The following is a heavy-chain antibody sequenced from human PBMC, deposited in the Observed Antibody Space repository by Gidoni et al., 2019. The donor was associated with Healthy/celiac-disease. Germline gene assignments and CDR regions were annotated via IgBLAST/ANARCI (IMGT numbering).Heavy chain of an antibody. Sequence: HVPLVQSGAAVQKPWASVKVSCKASGYPFTSSSINWVRQAPGQGLEWMGWMNPNSGNTGYEQKVQGRVTMTRNTSISKAYMEMSSMRAEDTAVYYCARGLGSDFWSGYPGGDYWGQGTLVTVSS. CDR2: MNPNSGNT. V-gene: IGHV1-8*01. D-gene: IGHD3-3*01. CDR3: ARGLGSDFWSGYPGGDY. CDR1: GYPFTSSS. J-gene: IGHJ4*02.